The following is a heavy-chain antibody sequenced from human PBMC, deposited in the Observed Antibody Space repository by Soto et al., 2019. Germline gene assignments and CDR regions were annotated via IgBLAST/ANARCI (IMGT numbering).Heavy chain of an antibody. Sequence: PGGSLRLSCVASGLTFGSRAMTWVRQAPGEGLQWVSTITDTGGDAKYADSVRGRLVIPRDNSKKTLYLQMTSLTAEDSAMYYCARGSTDSYPGSRIFDFWGRGTLVTVSS. D-gene: IGHD3-10*01. J-gene: IGHJ4*02. CDR2: ITDTGGDA. CDR1: GLTFGSRA. CDR3: ARGSTDSYPGSRIFDF. V-gene: IGHV3-23*01.